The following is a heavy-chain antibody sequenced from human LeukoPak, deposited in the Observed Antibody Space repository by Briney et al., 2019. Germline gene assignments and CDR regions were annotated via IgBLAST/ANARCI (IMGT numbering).Heavy chain of an antibody. CDR3: AREYGDLDY. CDR1: GGSIRNYY. V-gene: IGHV4-4*07. CDR2: IYLSGSA. D-gene: IGHD4-17*01. Sequence: PSETLSLTCTVSGGSIRNYYWSWLRQPAGKGLEWIGRIYLSGSANYNPSLKSRVTMSVDTSKNQFSLKLNSVTAADTAVYYCAREYGDLDYWGQGTQVTVSS. J-gene: IGHJ4*02.